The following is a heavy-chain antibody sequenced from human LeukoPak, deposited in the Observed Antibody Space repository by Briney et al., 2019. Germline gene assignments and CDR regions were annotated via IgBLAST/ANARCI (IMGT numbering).Heavy chain of an antibody. CDR1: GFTFDDYG. J-gene: IGHJ4*02. Sequence: GGSLRLSCAASGFTFDDYGMSWVRQAPGKGLEWVSGINWNGGSTGYADSVKGRFTISRDNAKNSLYLQMNSLRAEDTALYYCAGSSMNQLGRHRAFDYWGQGTLVTVSS. CDR2: INWNGGST. CDR3: AGSSMNQLGRHRAFDY. V-gene: IGHV3-20*04. D-gene: IGHD1-14*01.